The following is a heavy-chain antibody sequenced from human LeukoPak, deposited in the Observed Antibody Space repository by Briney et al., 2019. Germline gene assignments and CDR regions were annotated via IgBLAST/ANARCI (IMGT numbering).Heavy chain of an antibody. V-gene: IGHV4-59*08. Sequence: SETLSLTCTVSGASTDRRVSTNSYYRSWIRQPPGRGLEWIGYIYYSGSTNYNPSLKSRVTISVDTSKNQFSLKLSSVTAADTAVSYCARHRYALLYYFDYWGQGTLVTVSS. CDR1: GASTDRRVSTNSYY. CDR3: ARHRYALLYYFDY. CDR2: IYYSGST. J-gene: IGHJ4*02. D-gene: IGHD3-10*01.